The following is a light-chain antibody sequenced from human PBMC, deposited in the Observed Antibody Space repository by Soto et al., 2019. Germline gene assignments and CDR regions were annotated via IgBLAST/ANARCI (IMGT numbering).Light chain of an antibody. V-gene: IGKV3-20*01. CDR2: GAS. CDR3: QHYGYSPPLT. J-gene: IGKJ4*02. CDR1: QSIANNY. Sequence: EIVLTQSPGTLSLSPGERATLSCRASQSIANNYLAWYQQKPGQSPRLLISGASSRATGVPDRFSGSGSGTDFTLTISSLEPEDFAVYYCQHYGYSPPLTFGGGTKV.